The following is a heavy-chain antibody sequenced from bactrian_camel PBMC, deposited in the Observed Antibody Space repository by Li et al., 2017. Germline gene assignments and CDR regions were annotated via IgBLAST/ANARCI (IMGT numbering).Heavy chain of an antibody. D-gene: IGHD6*01. CDR3: ATAAGGSGNIWSAFAY. Sequence: HVQLVESGGGLVQPGGSLRLSCAASGFTFSDYGMNWVRQAPGKGLEWVSATYPDGSSTLYADSVRGRFTISRDNAKNTVYLQMNSLKSEDTALYYCATAAGGSGNIWSAFAYWGQGTQVTVS. CDR2: TYPDGSST. V-gene: IGHV3S6*01. CDR1: GFTFSDYG. J-gene: IGHJ6*01.